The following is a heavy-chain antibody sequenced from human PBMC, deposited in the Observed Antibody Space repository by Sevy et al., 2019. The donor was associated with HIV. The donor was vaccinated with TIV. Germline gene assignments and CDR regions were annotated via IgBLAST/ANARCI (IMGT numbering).Heavy chain of an antibody. Sequence: RGSLRLSCAASGFSISPYAFHWVRQAPGKGLEWVAVMSYDGSTRYYADSAKGRFAISKDNSKNTLYLQMNSLRIEDTAIYYCARDAGYSTGWYAGYWGQGTLVTVSS. D-gene: IGHD6-19*01. CDR2: MSYDGSTR. CDR1: GFSISPYA. CDR3: ARDAGYSTGWYAGY. V-gene: IGHV3-30*09. J-gene: IGHJ4*02.